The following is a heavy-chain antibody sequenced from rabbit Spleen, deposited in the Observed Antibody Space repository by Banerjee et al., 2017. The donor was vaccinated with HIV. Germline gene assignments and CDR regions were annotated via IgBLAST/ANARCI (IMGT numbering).Heavy chain of an antibody. CDR2: IDTGSSGFT. Sequence: QSLEESGGDLVKPGASLTLTCIASGVSFSGNSYMCWVRQAPGEGLEWIACIDTGSSGFTYFASWAKGRFTISKTSSTTVTLQMTSLTAADTATYFCARDTSSSFSSYGMDLWGQGTLVTVS. CDR3: ARDTSSSFSSYGMDL. CDR1: GVSFSGNSY. D-gene: IGHD1-1*01. J-gene: IGHJ6*01. V-gene: IGHV1S40*01.